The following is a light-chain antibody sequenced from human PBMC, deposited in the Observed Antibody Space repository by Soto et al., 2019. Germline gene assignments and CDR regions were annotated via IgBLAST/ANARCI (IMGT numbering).Light chain of an antibody. J-gene: IGLJ1*01. CDR1: SGDIGGYDY. CDR3: SSYAGSNNPYV. V-gene: IGLV2-8*01. Sequence: QSALTQPPSASGSPGQSVTISCTGTSGDIGGYDYVSWYQQHPGKAPKLMIYEVTKRPLGVPDRFSGSKSGNTASLTVSGLQAEDEADYYCSSYAGSNNPYVFGTGPKVTVL. CDR2: EVT.